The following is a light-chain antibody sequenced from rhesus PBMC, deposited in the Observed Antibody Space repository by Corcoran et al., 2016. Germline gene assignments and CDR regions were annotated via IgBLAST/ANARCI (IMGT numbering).Light chain of an antibody. V-gene: IGLV1-60*01. Sequence: QSELTQPPSASEAARKTVTISCSGSSSNIGRNTVTWYQQLPGTTPKLLIYYNDQRASGVSDRFSGSKSGASASLAISGLQTEGEAEYYCAVWDDRLSGVLFGGGTRLTVL. CDR3: AVWDDRLSGVL. J-gene: IGLJ3*01. CDR2: YND. CDR1: SSNIGRNT.